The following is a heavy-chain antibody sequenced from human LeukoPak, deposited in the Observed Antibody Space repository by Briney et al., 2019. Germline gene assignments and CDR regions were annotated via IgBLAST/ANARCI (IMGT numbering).Heavy chain of an antibody. D-gene: IGHD3-10*01. CDR3: YGLWFGELLFDY. J-gene: IGHJ4*02. CDR2: INHSGST. Sequence: SETLSLTCAVYGGSFRGYYWSWIRQPPGKGLEWIGEINHSGSTNYNPSLKSRVTISVDTSKNQLSLKLSSVTAADTAVYYCYGLWFGELLFDYWGQGTLVTVSS. CDR1: GGSFRGYY. V-gene: IGHV4-34*01.